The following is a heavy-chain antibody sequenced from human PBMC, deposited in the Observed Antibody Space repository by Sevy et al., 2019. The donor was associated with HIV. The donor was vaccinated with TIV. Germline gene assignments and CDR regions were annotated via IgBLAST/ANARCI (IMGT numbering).Heavy chain of an antibody. D-gene: IGHD4-4*01. Sequence: GGSLRLSCAASGFTFTYTWMNWVRQAPGKGLEWVGRIRSKTDGGTTDYAAPVKGRFTISRDDSKNTLFLQMNSLKTEDTAVYYCTTSTQVDYYGMDVCGQGTTVTVSS. CDR3: TTSTQVDYYGMDV. J-gene: IGHJ6*02. CDR1: GFTFTYTW. CDR2: IRSKTDGGTT. V-gene: IGHV3-15*07.